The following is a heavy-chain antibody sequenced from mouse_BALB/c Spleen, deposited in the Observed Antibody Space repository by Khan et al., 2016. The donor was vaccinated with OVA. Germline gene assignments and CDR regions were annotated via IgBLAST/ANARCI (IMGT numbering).Heavy chain of an antibody. CDR1: GFSLSNYG. J-gene: IGHJ3*01. V-gene: IGHV2-9*02. Sequence: QVQLKESGPGLVAPSQTLSITCTVSGFSLSNYGVHWVRQPPGKGLEWLGVIWAGGSTNHNSALMSRLSISKDDSKCQVFLKLHSLQADDTAMYYGARACYNGAWFAYWGQGTLVTVSA. CDR2: IWAGGST. CDR3: ARACYNGAWFAY. D-gene: IGHD1-3*01.